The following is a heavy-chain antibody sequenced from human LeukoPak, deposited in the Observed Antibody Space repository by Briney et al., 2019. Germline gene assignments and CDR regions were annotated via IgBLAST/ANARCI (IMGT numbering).Heavy chain of an antibody. V-gene: IGHV3-53*01. CDR1: LVTVFTND. CDR3: ARGVEPLAANTLAY. D-gene: IGHD1-14*01. CDR2: LYSDGNT. J-gene: IGHJ4*02. Sequence: VGSLRLSSAASLVTVFTNDMTWGPEAPGTGVGRVSVLYSDGNTRYADSVQGRFTISRDNSKNALYLEMNSLSHDDTAVYYCARGVEPLAANTLAYWGQGTLVTVSS.